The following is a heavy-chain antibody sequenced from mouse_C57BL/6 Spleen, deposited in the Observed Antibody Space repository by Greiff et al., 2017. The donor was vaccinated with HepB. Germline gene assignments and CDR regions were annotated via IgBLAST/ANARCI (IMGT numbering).Heavy chain of an antibody. CDR3: ARNGGITTYYFDY. CDR1: GFSLTSYG. J-gene: IGHJ2*01. Sequence: QVHVKQSGPGLVQPSQSLSITCTVSGFSLTSYGVHWVRQSPGKGLEWLGVIWSGGSTDYNAAFISRLSISKDNSKSQVFFKMNSLQADDTAIYYCARNGGITTYYFDYWGQGTTLTVSS. V-gene: IGHV2-2*01. CDR2: IWSGGST. D-gene: IGHD2-4*01.